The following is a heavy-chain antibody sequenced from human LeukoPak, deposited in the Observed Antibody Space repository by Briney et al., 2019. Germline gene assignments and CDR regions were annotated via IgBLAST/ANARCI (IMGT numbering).Heavy chain of an antibody. J-gene: IGHJ4*02. Sequence: PGGSLRLSCATSGFTFGDFGMSWVRQAPGKGLEGISFIRSKGYSGTAEYAASVKGRFTTSRDDSKSIAYLQMDSLNTEDTGVYYCTKSSRVAGKYYFDYWGQGTLVTVSS. CDR2: IRSKGYSGTA. D-gene: IGHD6-19*01. V-gene: IGHV3-49*04. CDR1: GFTFGDFG. CDR3: TKSSRVAGKYYFDY.